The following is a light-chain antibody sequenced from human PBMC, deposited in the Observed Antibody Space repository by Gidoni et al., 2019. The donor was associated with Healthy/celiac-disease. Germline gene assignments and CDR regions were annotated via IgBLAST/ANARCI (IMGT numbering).Light chain of an antibody. CDR3: QSYDSSLSGFHVV. CDR2: GNS. CDR1: SSNIGAGYD. Sequence: QSVLTQPPSVSWAPGQRVTISCTGSSSNIGAGYDVHWYQQLPGTAPKLLIYGNSNRPSGVPDRFSGSKSGTSASLAITGLQAEDEADYYCQSYDSSLSGFHVVFGGGTKLTVL. V-gene: IGLV1-40*01. J-gene: IGLJ2*01.